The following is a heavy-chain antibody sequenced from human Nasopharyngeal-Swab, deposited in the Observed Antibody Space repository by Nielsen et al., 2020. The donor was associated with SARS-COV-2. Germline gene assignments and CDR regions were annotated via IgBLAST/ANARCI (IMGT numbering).Heavy chain of an antibody. CDR2: ISGTGASI. D-gene: IGHD2-15*01. CDR1: GFTFSSHA. Sequence: GESLKISCAASGFTFSSHAMGWVRQAPGKGLEWVSIISGTGASIYYGDSVKGRFIISRDNSRSTTYLQMKNLRAEDTALYFCARDVVEYCSAASCFGAFDAWGQGAMVTVSS. V-gene: IGHV3-23*01. CDR3: ARDVVEYCSAASCFGAFDA. J-gene: IGHJ3*01.